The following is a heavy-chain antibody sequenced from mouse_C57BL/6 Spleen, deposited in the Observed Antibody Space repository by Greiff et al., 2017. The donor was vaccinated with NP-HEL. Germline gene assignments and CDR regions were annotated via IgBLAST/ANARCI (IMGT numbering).Heavy chain of an antibody. CDR3: AIWGYGNYGGDY. D-gene: IGHD2-1*01. V-gene: IGHV1-64*01. J-gene: IGHJ2*01. CDR2: INPNSGST. CDR1: GYTFTNYW. Sequence: QVQLQQSGAELVRPGTSVKMSCKASGYTFTNYWIGWAKQRPGQGLEWIGMINPNSGSTNYNEKFKSKATLTVDKSSSTAYMQLSSLTSEDSAVYYCAIWGYGNYGGDYWGQGTTLTVSS.